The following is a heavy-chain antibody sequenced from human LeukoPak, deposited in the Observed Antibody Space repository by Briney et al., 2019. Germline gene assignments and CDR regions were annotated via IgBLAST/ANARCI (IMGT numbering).Heavy chain of an antibody. CDR2: ISSSSSYI. D-gene: IGHD3-10*01. J-gene: IGHJ4*02. V-gene: IGHV3-21*01. CDR3: ARGKAGLDY. Sequence: GGSLRLSCAASGCSFSSYSMNWVRKPPRKGLEWVSSISSSSSYIYHAASVKSRLTVTRHNPKNSLYLQMHSLRAEDTAVYYCARGKAGLDYWGQGTLVTVSS. CDR1: GCSFSSYS.